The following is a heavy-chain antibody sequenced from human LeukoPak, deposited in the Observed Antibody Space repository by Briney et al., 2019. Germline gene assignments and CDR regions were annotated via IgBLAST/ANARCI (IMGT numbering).Heavy chain of an antibody. CDR2: ISPYNGNT. D-gene: IGHD3-22*01. CDR1: GYTFTNYG. Sequence: ASVKVSCKASGYTFTNYGIIWVRQAPGQGLEWMGLISPYNGNTHYAQKFQGRVTITADESTSTAYMELRSLRSDDTAVYYCARDREPYYYDSSGSWGQGTLVTVSS. CDR3: ARDREPYYYDSSGS. V-gene: IGHV1-18*01. J-gene: IGHJ4*02.